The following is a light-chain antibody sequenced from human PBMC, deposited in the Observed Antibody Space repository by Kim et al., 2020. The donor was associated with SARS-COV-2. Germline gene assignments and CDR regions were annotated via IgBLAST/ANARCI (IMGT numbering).Light chain of an antibody. J-gene: IGLJ3*02. CDR3: ATWDDSLSGWV. CDR2: RNN. CDR1: SSNIGNNY. Sequence: RRVTISCSGSSSNIGNNYVSWYQQLPGTAPKLLIYRNNQRPSGVPDRFSGSKSGTSASLAISGLRSEDEADYYCATWDDSLSGWVFGGGTQLTVL. V-gene: IGLV1-47*01.